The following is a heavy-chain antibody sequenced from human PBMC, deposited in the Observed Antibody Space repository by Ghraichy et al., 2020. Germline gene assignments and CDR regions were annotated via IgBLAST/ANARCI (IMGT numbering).Heavy chain of an antibody. Sequence: GGSLRLSCAASGFTFSSYGMSWVRQAPGKGLEWVSYISSSSSTIYYADSVKGRFTISRDNAKNSLNLQMNSLRDEDTAVYFCARSRHYYGGSGYLYYFDYWGQGTLVTVSS. CDR3: ARSRHYYGGSGYLYYFDY. D-gene: IGHD3-22*01. CDR1: GFTFSSYG. J-gene: IGHJ4*02. CDR2: ISSSSSTI. V-gene: IGHV3-48*02.